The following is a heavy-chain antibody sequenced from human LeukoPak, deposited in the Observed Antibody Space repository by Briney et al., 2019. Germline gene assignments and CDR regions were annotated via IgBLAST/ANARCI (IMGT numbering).Heavy chain of an antibody. V-gene: IGHV3-7*01. CDR1: GFTFRSYG. D-gene: IGHD6-6*01. J-gene: IGHJ6*03. CDR3: ARDLRSSSSGYYYYYYMDV. CDR2: IKQDGSEK. Sequence: AGGSLRLSCAASGFTFRSYGMHWVRQAPGKGLEWVANIKQDGSEKYYVDSVKGRFTISSDNAKNSLYLQMNSLRAEDTAVYYCARDLRSSSSGYYYYYYMDVWGKGTTVTVSS.